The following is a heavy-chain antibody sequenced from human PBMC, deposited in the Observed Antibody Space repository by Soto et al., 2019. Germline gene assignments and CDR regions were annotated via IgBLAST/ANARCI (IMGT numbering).Heavy chain of an antibody. J-gene: IGHJ1*01. CDR2: VNPSGGST. V-gene: IGHV1-46*01. CDR1: GYIFTAYS. Sequence: ASVKVSCKASGYIFTAYSMHWVRQAPGQGLEWMGVVNPSGGSTNYAQKFQGRITMTRATSTSTVYMYLSSLTSEDTAVYHCRREQNCRGGMGYSEVYQRWGEGMLVIFCS. CDR3: RREQNCRGGMGYSEVYQR. D-gene: IGHD2-15*01.